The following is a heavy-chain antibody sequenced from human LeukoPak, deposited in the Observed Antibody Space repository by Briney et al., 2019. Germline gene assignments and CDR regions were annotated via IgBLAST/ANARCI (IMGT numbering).Heavy chain of an antibody. V-gene: IGHV3-21*01. CDR1: GFTFSSYA. CDR2: IGSSSSYI. J-gene: IGHJ4*02. Sequence: GGSLRLSCAASGFTFSSYAMNWVRQAPGKGLEWVSSIGSSSSYIYYADSVKGRFTISRDNAKNSLYLQMNSLRAEDTAVYYCARDPLWFGELDVTEGPLWGQGTLVTVSS. D-gene: IGHD3-10*01. CDR3: ARDPLWFGELDVTEGPL.